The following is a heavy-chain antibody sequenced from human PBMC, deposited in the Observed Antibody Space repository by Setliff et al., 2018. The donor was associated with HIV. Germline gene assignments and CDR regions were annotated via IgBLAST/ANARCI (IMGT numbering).Heavy chain of an antibody. CDR2: FIHSGNT. D-gene: IGHD3-16*02. CDR1: GGSFSGSS. J-gene: IGHJ6*02. Sequence: PSETLSLTCAVYGGSFSGSSWNWIRQSPAKGLEWIGAFIHSGNTTYNPSVRSRVTTSMDSSMNQFSLKLTSVTAADTAVYYCARGRKLTTSRTSFFYGLDVWGPGTTVTVS. CDR3: ARGRKLTTSRTSFFYGLDV. V-gene: IGHV4-34*01.